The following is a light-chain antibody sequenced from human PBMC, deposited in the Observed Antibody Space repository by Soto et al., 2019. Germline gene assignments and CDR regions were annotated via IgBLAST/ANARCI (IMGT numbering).Light chain of an antibody. CDR3: QQYYSTPHT. CDR2: WAS. J-gene: IGKJ4*01. Sequence: DIVMTQSPDSLAVSLGERATINCKSSQSVLYSSNNKNYLAWYQQKPGQPPNLLIYWASTRESGVPDRFSGSGSGTDFTLTISSLQAEDVAVYYCQQYYSTPHTFGGGTKGDIK. CDR1: QSVLYSSNNKNY. V-gene: IGKV4-1*01.